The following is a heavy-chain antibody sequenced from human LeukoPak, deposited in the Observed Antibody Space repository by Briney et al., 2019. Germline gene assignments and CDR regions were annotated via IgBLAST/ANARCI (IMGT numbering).Heavy chain of an antibody. D-gene: IGHD3-22*01. CDR1: GFSIRDYD. J-gene: IGHJ3*02. CDR3: ASLPQTTDSIAFDI. CDR2: IYYSGSI. V-gene: IGHV4-59*01. Sequence: PAETLCLTCAVSGFSIRDYDLNWVRQPPGKGLEWIGHIYYSGSITYNPSLKSRVTISVDKSKTQFSLKLSSVPAAATAVYYCASLPQTTDSIAFDIWGQGKMVTVSS.